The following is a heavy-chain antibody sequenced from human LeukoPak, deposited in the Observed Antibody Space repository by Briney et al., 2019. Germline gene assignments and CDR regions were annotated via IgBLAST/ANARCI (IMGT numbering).Heavy chain of an antibody. CDR2: INPNSGGT. Sequence: ASVTVSCKASGYTFTGYYMHWVRQAPGQGLEWMGWINPNSGGTNYAQKFQGRVTMTRDTSISTAYMELSRLRSDDTAVYYCARVAGTPVYAFDIWGQGTMVTVSS. D-gene: IGHD6-19*01. V-gene: IGHV1-2*02. CDR1: GYTFTGYY. CDR3: ARVAGTPVYAFDI. J-gene: IGHJ3*02.